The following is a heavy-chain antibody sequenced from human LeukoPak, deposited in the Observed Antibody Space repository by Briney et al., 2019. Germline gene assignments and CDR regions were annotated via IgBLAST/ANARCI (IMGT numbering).Heavy chain of an antibody. CDR2: ISSSSSYT. Sequence: GGSLRLSCAASGFTFSDYYMSWIRQAPGKRLEWVSYISSSSSYTNYADSVKGRFTISRDNAKNSLYLQMNSLRAEDTAVYYCARGVPAAMVEYFQHWGQGTLVTVSS. V-gene: IGHV3-11*06. J-gene: IGHJ1*01. D-gene: IGHD2-2*01. CDR1: GFTFSDYY. CDR3: ARGVPAAMVEYFQH.